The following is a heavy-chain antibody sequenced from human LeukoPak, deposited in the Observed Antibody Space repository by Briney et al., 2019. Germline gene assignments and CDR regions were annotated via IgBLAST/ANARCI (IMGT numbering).Heavy chain of an antibody. CDR3: TNPRLVGPTSGDF. Sequence: GGSLRLSCTASGFKFISYGMHWVRQAPGTGPEWVAFIRYDGRDKFYADSVKGRFTISRDNSKNTVYLQMDSLRADDTAVYYCTNPRLVGPTSGDFWGQGTLVTVSS. V-gene: IGHV3-30*02. CDR1: GFKFISYG. D-gene: IGHD1-26*01. CDR2: IRYDGRDK. J-gene: IGHJ4*02.